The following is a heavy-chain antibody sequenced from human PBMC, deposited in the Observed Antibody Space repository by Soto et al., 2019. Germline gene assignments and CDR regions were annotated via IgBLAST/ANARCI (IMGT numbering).Heavy chain of an antibody. J-gene: IGHJ5*02. CDR1: GGSISSYY. Sequence: SETLSLTCTVSGGSISSYYWSWIRQPPGKGLEWIGYIYYSGSTNYNPSLKSRVTISVDTSKNQFSLKLSSVTAADTAVYYCARHVVITIFGGNWFDPWGQGTLVTVSS. D-gene: IGHD3-3*01. V-gene: IGHV4-59*08. CDR3: ARHVVITIFGGNWFDP. CDR2: IYYSGST.